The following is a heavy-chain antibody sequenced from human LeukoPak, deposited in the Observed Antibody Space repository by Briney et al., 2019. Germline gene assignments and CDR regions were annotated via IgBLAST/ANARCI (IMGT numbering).Heavy chain of an antibody. D-gene: IGHD6-19*01. Sequence: SEILSLTCTVSGGSISSYYWSWIRQPAGKGLEWIGRIYTSGSTNYNPSLKSRVTMSVDTSKNQFSLKLSSVTAADTAVYYCAREYSSGWYLIFDYWGQGTLVTVSS. J-gene: IGHJ4*02. CDR2: IYTSGST. V-gene: IGHV4-4*07. CDR1: GGSISSYY. CDR3: AREYSSGWYLIFDY.